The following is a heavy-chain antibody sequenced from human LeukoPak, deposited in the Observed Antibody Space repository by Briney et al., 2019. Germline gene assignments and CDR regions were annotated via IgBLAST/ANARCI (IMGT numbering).Heavy chain of an antibody. J-gene: IGHJ4*02. D-gene: IGHD4-17*01. V-gene: IGHV3-48*04. CDR3: ARGTTVTQFDY. CDR2: ISSSGSTI. Sequence: PGGSLRLSCAASGFTFSSYGMRWVRQAPGKGLECVSYISSSGSTIYYADSVKSRFTISRDNAKNSLYLQMNSLRAEDTAVYYCARGTTVTQFDYWGQGTLVTVSS. CDR1: GFTFSSYG.